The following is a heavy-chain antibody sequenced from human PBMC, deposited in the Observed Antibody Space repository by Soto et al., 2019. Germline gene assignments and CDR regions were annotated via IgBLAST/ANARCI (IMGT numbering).Heavy chain of an antibody. D-gene: IGHD6-19*01. V-gene: IGHV3-23*01. CDR1: GFTFSSYA. J-gene: IGHJ6*02. Sequence: GGSLRLSCAASGFTFSSYAMSWVRQAPGKGPEWVSAISVSGGGTYYADSVKGRFTISRDNSKNTLYLQMNSLRAEDTAVYYCAKSSDSVVAGTNYGMDVWGRGTTVTVSS. CDR3: AKSSDSVVAGTNYGMDV. CDR2: ISVSGGGT.